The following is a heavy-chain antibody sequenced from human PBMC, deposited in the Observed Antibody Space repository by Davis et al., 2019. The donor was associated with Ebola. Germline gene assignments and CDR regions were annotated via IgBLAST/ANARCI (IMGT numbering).Heavy chain of an antibody. CDR2: IYPDDSDT. D-gene: IGHD3-3*01. CDR1: GYSFRNYW. Sequence: GESLKISCQGSGYSFRNYWIGWVRQMPGKGLEWMGIIYPDDSDTRYSPSFQGQVTISADKSISTAYLQWSSLKASDTAMYYCARHGSELRFLEWLLPLPSWFDPWGQGTLVTVSS. J-gene: IGHJ5*02. V-gene: IGHV5-51*01. CDR3: ARHGSELRFLEWLLPLPSWFDP.